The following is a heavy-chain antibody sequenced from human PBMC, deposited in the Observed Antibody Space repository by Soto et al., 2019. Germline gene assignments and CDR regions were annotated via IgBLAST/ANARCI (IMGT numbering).Heavy chain of an antibody. Sequence: SGPTLVNPTETLTLTCTVSGFSLSNARMGVSWIRQPPGKALEWLAHIFSNDEKSYSTSLKSRLTISKDTSKGQVVLTMTNMDPVDTATYYCARTMIVLNWFDPWGQGTLVTVSS. CDR2: IFSNDEK. D-gene: IGHD3-22*01. CDR1: GFSLSNARMG. J-gene: IGHJ5*02. V-gene: IGHV2-26*01. CDR3: ARTMIVLNWFDP.